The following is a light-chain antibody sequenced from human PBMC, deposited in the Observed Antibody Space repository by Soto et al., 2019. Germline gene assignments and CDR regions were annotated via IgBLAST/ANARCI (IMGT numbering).Light chain of an antibody. CDR1: TSDVGAYNY. CDR2: EVS. V-gene: IGLV2-14*01. CDR3: SSKTTSASLL. J-gene: IGLJ2*01. Sequence: QSALTQPASVSGSPGQSIAISCTGTTSDVGAYNYVSWYQRHPGKAPKLMIYEVSTRPSGVSNRFSGSKSGNTASLTISGLQAEDGADYYCSSKTTSASLLFGGGPKLPVL.